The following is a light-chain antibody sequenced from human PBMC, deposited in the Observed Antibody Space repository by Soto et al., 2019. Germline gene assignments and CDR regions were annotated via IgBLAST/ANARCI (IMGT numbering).Light chain of an antibody. CDR3: QQYYTYWHM. J-gene: IGKJ1*01. CDR2: DAS. V-gene: IGKV1-5*01. Sequence: DIQMTQSPSTLSASVGDRFIITCRASQSIIDYLAWYQQTPGKAPKILIYDASNLESGVPSTFSGSGAGPECTRTISSLQPDDVATYYCQQYYTYWHMFGQGTKVDIK. CDR1: QSIIDY.